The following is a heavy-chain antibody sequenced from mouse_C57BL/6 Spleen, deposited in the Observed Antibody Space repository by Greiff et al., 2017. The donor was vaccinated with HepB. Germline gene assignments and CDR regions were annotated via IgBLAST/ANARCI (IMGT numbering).Heavy chain of an antibody. D-gene: IGHD2-4*01. V-gene: IGHV3-6*01. Sequence: DVQLQESGPGLVKPSQSLSLTCSVTGYSITSGYYWNWIRQFPGNKLEWMGYISYDGSNNYNPSLKNPISITRDTSKNQFFLKLNSVTTEDTATYYCARGGLRRYFDYWGQGTTLTVSS. CDR2: ISYDGSN. CDR3: ARGGLRRYFDY. CDR1: GYSITSGYY. J-gene: IGHJ2*01.